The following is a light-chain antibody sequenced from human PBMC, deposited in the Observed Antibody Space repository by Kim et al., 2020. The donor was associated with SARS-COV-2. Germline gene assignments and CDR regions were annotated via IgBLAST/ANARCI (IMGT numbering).Light chain of an antibody. Sequence: NFMLTQPHSVSESPGKTVTISCTRSSGSIASNYVQWYQQRPGSAPTTVIYEDNQRPSGVPDRFSGSIDSSSNSASLTSSGLKTEDEADYYCQSYDSSNHVVFGGGTQLTV. V-gene: IGLV6-57*04. CDR1: SGSIASNY. CDR2: EDN. CDR3: QSYDSSNHVV. J-gene: IGLJ2*01.